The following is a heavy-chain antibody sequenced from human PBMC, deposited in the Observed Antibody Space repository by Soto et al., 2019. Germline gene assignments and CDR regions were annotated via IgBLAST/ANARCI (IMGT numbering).Heavy chain of an antibody. CDR2: ISWNSGSM. CDR3: AKDMVRGVIIGGMDV. J-gene: IGHJ6*02. D-gene: IGHD3-10*01. V-gene: IGHV3-9*01. Sequence: GGSLRLSCAASGFTFDDYAMHWVRQAPGKGLEWVSGISWNSGSMGYADSVKGRFTISRDNAKNSLYLQMNSLRAEDTALYYCAKDMVRGVIIGGMDVWGQGTTVTVSS. CDR1: GFTFDDYA.